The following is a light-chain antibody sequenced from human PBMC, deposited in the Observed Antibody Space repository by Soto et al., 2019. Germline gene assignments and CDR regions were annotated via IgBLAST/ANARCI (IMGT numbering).Light chain of an antibody. CDR3: QQYNNWPET. CDR2: GAS. V-gene: IGKV3-15*01. J-gene: IGKJ1*01. CDR1: QSVSSN. Sequence: EIVMTQSPATLSVSPGERATLSCRASQSVSSNLAWYQQKPGQAPRLLIYGASTRATGIPARFSGSGSGTESTLTIRSLQSEDFAVYYCQQYNNWPETFGQGTKVDIK.